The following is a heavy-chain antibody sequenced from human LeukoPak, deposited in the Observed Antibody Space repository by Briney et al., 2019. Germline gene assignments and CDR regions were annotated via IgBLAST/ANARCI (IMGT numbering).Heavy chain of an antibody. CDR1: GFTFSDYY. Sequence: GASLRLSCAASGFTFSDYYMSWIRQAPGKGLEWVSYISSSGSTIYYADSVKGRFTISRDNAKNSLYLQMNSLRAEDTAVHYCARDLRYCSGGSCYSSRFDPWGQGTLVTVSS. CDR2: ISSSGSTI. V-gene: IGHV3-11*01. D-gene: IGHD2-15*01. CDR3: ARDLRYCSGGSCYSSRFDP. J-gene: IGHJ5*02.